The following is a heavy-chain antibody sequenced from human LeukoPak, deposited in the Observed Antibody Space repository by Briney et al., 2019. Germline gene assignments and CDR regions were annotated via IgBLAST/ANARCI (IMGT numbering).Heavy chain of an antibody. CDR3: ARDPHEFSSGWSHFEY. J-gene: IGHJ4*02. CDR2: INTYNGNT. V-gene: IGHV1-18*01. D-gene: IGHD6-19*01. CDR1: GYTFTSYG. Sequence: ASVTVSCKASGYTFTSYGISWVRQPPGQGLEWMGWINTYNGNTNYAQKLQGRVTMTTDTSTSTADMELRSLRSDDTAVYYCARDPHEFSSGWSHFEYWGQGTLVTVSS.